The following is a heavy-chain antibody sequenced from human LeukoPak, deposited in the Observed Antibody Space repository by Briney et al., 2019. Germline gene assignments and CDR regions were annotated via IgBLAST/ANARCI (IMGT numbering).Heavy chain of an antibody. V-gene: IGHV4-59*12. CDR1: GGSISSYY. CDR2: IYYSGSS. Sequence: PSETLSLTCTVSGGSISSYYWSWFRQPPGKGLEWIGYIYYSGSSNYNPSLKSRVTMSVDTSKNQFSLRLSSVNAADTAVYFCAREGTSGGLNWLDPWGQGTLVTVSS. J-gene: IGHJ5*02. CDR3: AREGTSGGLNWLDP. D-gene: IGHD3-10*01.